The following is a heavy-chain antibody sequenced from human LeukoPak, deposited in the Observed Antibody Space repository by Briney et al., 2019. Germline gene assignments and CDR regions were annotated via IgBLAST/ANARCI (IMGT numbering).Heavy chain of an antibody. CDR1: GFTSSA. CDR3: ARGGYLRYFDWLSANYYYYYMDV. D-gene: IGHD3-9*01. J-gene: IGHJ6*03. V-gene: IGHV3-30*04. Sequence: GGSLRLSCAASGFTSSAIHWVRQSPGKGLEWLAIISFDGAYRYYADSVKGRFTISRDNSKNTLYLQMNSLRAEDTAVYYCARGGYLRYFDWLSANYYYYYMDVWGKGTTVTISS. CDR2: ISFDGAYR.